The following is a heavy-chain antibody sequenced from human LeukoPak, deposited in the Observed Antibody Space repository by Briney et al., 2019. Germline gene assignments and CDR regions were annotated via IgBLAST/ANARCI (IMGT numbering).Heavy chain of an antibody. V-gene: IGHV4-61*01. CDR3: ARRAYALDY. D-gene: IGHD4-17*01. Sequence: SETLSLTCTASGGSVSSGSYHWSWIRQPPGKGLEYIGYIYYSGSTNYNPSLKSRVTISLDTSKNQFSLNLRSVTAADTAVYYCARRAYALDYWGQGTLVTVSS. CDR1: GGSVSSGSYH. J-gene: IGHJ4*02. CDR2: IYYSGST.